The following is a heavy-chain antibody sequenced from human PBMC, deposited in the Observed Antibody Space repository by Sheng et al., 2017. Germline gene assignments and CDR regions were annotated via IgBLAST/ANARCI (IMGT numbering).Heavy chain of an antibody. Sequence: QVQLVESGGGVVQPGRSLRLSCAASGFTFSSYGMHWVRQAPGKGLEWVAVIWYDGSNKYYADSVKGRFTISRDNSKNTLYLQMNSLRAEDTAVYYCARSYGDHGAYYGMDVWGQGTTVTVSS. J-gene: IGHJ6*02. CDR1: GFTFSSYG. CDR2: IWYDGSNK. V-gene: IGHV3-33*01. D-gene: IGHD4-17*01. CDR3: ARSYGDHGAYYGMDV.